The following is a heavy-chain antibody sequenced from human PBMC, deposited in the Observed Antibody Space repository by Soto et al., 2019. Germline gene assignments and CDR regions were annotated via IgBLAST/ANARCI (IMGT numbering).Heavy chain of an antibody. Sequence: QVQLVQSGAEVKKPGASVKVSCKASGYTFTSYAMHWVRQAPGQRLEWMGWINAGNGNTKYSQKFQGRVTITRDTSASTAYMELSSLRSEDTAVYYCARDSIVVVVAATLYDYWGQGTLVTVFS. CDR2: INAGNGNT. CDR1: GYTFTSYA. CDR3: ARDSIVVVVAATLYDY. J-gene: IGHJ4*02. D-gene: IGHD2-15*01. V-gene: IGHV1-3*01.